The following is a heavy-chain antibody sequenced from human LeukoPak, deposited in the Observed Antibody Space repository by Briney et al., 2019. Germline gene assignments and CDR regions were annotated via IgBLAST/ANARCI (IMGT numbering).Heavy chain of an antibody. D-gene: IGHD6-13*01. Sequence: ASVTISWKESGYTFFTAYHMHWVRQAPGQGLEWMGVINPRGGATTCAQKFQGRVTMTTDTSTSTVYMQLSSLRSEDTAVYYCARLAAPGTSSDYWGQGTLVTVSS. CDR1: GYTFFTAYH. CDR2: INPRGGAT. CDR3: ARLAAPGTSSDY. V-gene: IGHV1-46*01. J-gene: IGHJ4*02.